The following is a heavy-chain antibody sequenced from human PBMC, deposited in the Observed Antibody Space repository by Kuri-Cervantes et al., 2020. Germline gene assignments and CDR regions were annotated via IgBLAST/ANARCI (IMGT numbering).Heavy chain of an antibody. D-gene: IGHD5-18*01. CDR1: GFTFDDHA. V-gene: IGHV3-9*01. CDR3: ARDLSAEYSYSNWFDL. Sequence: SLKISCAASGFTFDDHAMNWVRQAPGKGLEWVSGINWNSGTIGYADSVKGRFTISRDNAKNSVFLQMNSLRAEDTAVYYCARDLSAEYSYSNWFDLWGQGTLVTVSS. J-gene: IGHJ5*02. CDR2: INWNSGTI.